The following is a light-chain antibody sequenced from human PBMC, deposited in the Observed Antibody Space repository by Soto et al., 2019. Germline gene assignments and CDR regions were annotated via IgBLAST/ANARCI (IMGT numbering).Light chain of an antibody. V-gene: IGKV3-20*01. J-gene: IGKJ3*01. CDR2: NTS. Sequence: EIVLTQSPGTLSLSPGEGATVSCRVSQSINSTSLVWYQRKFGQAPRLLIYNTSSRATGIPDRLSGSGSGTDFTLSMSRLEPEDFAVYYWPHYGGSFIFGPGTNVDFK. CDR1: QSINSTS. CDR3: PHYGGSFI.